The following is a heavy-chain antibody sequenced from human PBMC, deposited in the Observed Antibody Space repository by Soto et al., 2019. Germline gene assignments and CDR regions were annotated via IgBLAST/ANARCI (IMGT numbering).Heavy chain of an antibody. CDR3: ASPTKLVGATEADAFDI. CDR2: INPNSGDT. D-gene: IGHD1-26*01. J-gene: IGHJ3*02. Sequence: ASVKVSCKASGYTFTGYYMHWVRQAPGQGLEWMGWINPNSGDTNYAQKFQGRVTMTRDTSISTAYMELSRLRSDDTAVYYCASPTKLVGATEADAFDIWGQGTMVTVSS. CDR1: GYTFTGYY. V-gene: IGHV1-2*02.